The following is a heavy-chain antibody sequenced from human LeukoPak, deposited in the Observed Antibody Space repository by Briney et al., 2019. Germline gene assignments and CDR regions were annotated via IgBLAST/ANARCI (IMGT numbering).Heavy chain of an antibody. J-gene: IGHJ4*02. CDR2: IYYSGST. Sequence: EPQSLTCTVSGRSHSRSSYYWRWVRRSPGKGLEWIGSIYYSGSTYNNPSLRSRITIAVDTSKNHFSLKLTSVTAADTAVYYCARHLMFRDSTYGPHLDYWGQGTLVTVSS. D-gene: IGHD3-10*01. CDR1: GRSHSRSSYY. V-gene: IGHV4-39*01. CDR3: ARHLMFRDSTYGPHLDY.